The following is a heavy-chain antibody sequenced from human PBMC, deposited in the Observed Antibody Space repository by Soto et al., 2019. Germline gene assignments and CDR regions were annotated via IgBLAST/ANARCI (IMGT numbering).Heavy chain of an antibody. J-gene: IGHJ1*01. V-gene: IGHV4-4*02. CDR3: ASRAGNRPF. CDR1: GGSISTDNW. CDR2: IYHSGST. Sequence: QVQLQESCPGLVEPSGTLSLTCAVSGGSISTDNWWSWVRQPPGKGLQWIGEIYHSGSTNYSPSLESRVTISVDKSKNQFSLRLRSVTAADTAVYYCASRAGNRPFWGQGTLVTVSS.